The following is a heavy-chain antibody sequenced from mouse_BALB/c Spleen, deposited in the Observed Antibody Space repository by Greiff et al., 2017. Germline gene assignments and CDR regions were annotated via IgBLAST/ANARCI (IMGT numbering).Heavy chain of an antibody. J-gene: IGHJ3*01. V-gene: IGHV1-5*01. CDR2: IYPGNSDT. CDR1: GYTFTSYW. CDR3: TRVDWDEAWFAY. Sequence: VQLKQSGTVLARPGASVKMSCKASGYTFTSYWMHWVKQRPGQGLEWIGAIYPGNSDTSYNQKFKGKAKLTAVTSTSTAYMELSSLTNEDSAVYYCTRVDWDEAWFAYWGQGTLVTVSA. D-gene: IGHD4-1*01.